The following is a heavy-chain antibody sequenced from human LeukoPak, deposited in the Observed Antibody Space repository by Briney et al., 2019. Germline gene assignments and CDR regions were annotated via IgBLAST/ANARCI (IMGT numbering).Heavy chain of an antibody. V-gene: IGHV3-30*03. J-gene: IGHJ4*02. Sequence: GGSLRLSCAASGFTFSNYGIHWVRQAPGKGLEWVAVISYDGSNKFYADSEKGRFTISRDSSKNTVFLQMNSLRPGDTAVYYCAREPGVAAAGKSYFEYWGQGTLVTVSS. CDR1: GFTFSNYG. CDR2: ISYDGSNK. CDR3: AREPGVAAAGKSYFEY. D-gene: IGHD6-13*01.